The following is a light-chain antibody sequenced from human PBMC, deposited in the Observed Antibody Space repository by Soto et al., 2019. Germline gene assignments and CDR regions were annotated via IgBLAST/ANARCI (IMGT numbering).Light chain of an antibody. CDR2: SVS. CDR1: QSLVYTDGNTY. Sequence: DVVMTQSPLSLPVTLGQPASISCRSSQSLVYTDGNTYLSWFQQRPGQSPRRLIYSVSNRDSGVPDRFSGSGSGTDFTLKISRVEAEDVGVYYCMQGTHWPLTFGGGTKVDIK. V-gene: IGKV2-30*01. CDR3: MQGTHWPLT. J-gene: IGKJ4*01.